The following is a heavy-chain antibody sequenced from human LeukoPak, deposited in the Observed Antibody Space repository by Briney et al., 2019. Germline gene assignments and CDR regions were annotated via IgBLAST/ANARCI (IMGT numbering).Heavy chain of an antibody. Sequence: SQTLSLTCAISGDSVSSNSAAWNWTRQSPSRGLEWLGRTYYRSKWYNDYAVSVKSRITINPDTSKNQFSLQLNSVTPEDTAVYYCARSSGSVALKGFDPWGQGTLVTVSS. CDR2: TYYRSKWYN. CDR3: ARSSGSVALKGFDP. J-gene: IGHJ5*02. CDR1: GDSVSSNSAA. D-gene: IGHD3-10*01. V-gene: IGHV6-1*01.